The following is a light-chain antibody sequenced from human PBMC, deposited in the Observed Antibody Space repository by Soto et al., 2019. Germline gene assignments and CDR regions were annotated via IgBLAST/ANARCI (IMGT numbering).Light chain of an antibody. CDR1: QSVSSY. V-gene: IGKV3-20*01. J-gene: IGKJ1*01. CDR3: QQYGSSART. CDR2: GAS. Sequence: EIGLTQSPATLSFSPGERSTLSCRASQSVSSYLAWYQQKPGQAPRLLIYGASSRATGIPDRFSGSGSGTDFTLTISRLEPEDFAVYYCQQYGSSARTFGQGTKVDIK.